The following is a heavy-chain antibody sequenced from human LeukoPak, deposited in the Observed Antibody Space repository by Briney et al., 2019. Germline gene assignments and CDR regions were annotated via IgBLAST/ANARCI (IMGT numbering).Heavy chain of an antibody. J-gene: IGHJ5*02. Sequence: SETLSLTCTVSGGSISSSSYYWGWIRQPPGKGLEWIGSIYYSGSTYYNPSLKSRVTISVDTSKNQFSLKLSSVTAADTAVYYCARDLFESGIAVAGAINWFDPWGQGTLVTVSS. CDR3: ARDLFESGIAVAGAINWFDP. CDR1: GGSISSSSYY. CDR2: IYYSGST. V-gene: IGHV4-39*02. D-gene: IGHD6-19*01.